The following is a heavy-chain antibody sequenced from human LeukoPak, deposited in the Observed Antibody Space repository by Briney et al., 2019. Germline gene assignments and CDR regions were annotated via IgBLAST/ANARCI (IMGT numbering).Heavy chain of an antibody. V-gene: IGHV3-23*01. CDR1: GLTFSSDG. CDR3: AKSIEGVVRGTYYYCSYMDV. CDR2: ISGSGRNT. Sequence: GGSLRLSCAASGLTFSSDGMSWVRQAPGKGLEWVSVISGSGRNTYYADSVKGRFTISRDNSKNTLYLQMNSLGAEDTAVYYCAKSIEGVVRGTYYYCSYMDVWGKGTTVTVSS. D-gene: IGHD3-3*01. J-gene: IGHJ6*03.